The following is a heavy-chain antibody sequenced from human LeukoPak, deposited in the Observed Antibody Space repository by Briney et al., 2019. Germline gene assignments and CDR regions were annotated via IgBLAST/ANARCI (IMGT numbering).Heavy chain of an antibody. Sequence: GGSLRLSCAASGFTVSSNYMSWVRQAPGKGLEWVSVIYSGGSTYYADSVKGRFTISRDNAKNSLYLQMNSLRDEDTAVYYCARTGYSSGWYVKLDYWGQGTLVTVSS. CDR1: GFTVSSNY. V-gene: IGHV3-53*01. J-gene: IGHJ4*02. D-gene: IGHD6-19*01. CDR3: ARTGYSSGWYVKLDY. CDR2: IYSGGST.